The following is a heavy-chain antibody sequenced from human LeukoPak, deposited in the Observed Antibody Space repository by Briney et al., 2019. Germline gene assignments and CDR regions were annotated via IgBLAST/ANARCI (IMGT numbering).Heavy chain of an antibody. J-gene: IGHJ4*02. D-gene: IGHD4-23*01. V-gene: IGHV4-59*13. CDR3: ARGGRTYTVVNGWYDY. Sequence: SETLSLTCTVSDGSITNNDWSWVRETPGKGLEFIGYVHYSGTTNYNPSLRSRVTISIDTSRKHFFLKLKSVTAADTAVYYCARGGRTYTVVNGWYDYWGQGTLVTVSS. CDR1: DGSITNND. CDR2: VHYSGTT.